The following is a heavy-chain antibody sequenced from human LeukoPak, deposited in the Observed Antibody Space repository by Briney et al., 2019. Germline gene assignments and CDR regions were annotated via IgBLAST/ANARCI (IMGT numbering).Heavy chain of an antibody. V-gene: IGHV3-23*01. Sequence: GGSLRLSCAASGFTFSSYAMSWVRQAPGKGLEWVSAISGSGGSTYYADSVKGRFTISSDNSKNPLYLQMNSLRAEDTAVYYCAKVDSSGYYYNDYWGQGTLVIVSS. CDR2: ISGSGGST. CDR1: GFTFSSYA. D-gene: IGHD3-22*01. J-gene: IGHJ4*02. CDR3: AKVDSSGYYYNDY.